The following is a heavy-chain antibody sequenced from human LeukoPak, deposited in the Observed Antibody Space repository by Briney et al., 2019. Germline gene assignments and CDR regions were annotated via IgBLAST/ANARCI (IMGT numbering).Heavy chain of an antibody. D-gene: IGHD3-22*01. CDR1: GDSVSSNSAA. CDR2: TYYRSKWYN. V-gene: IGHV6-1*01. Sequence: SQTLSLTCAISGDSVSSNSAAWNWIRQSPSRGLEWLGRTYYRSKWYNDYAVSVKSRITINPDTSKNQFSLQLNSVTPEDTAVHYCARDSYYYDSSGYEEYYFDYWGQGTLVTVSS. J-gene: IGHJ4*02. CDR3: ARDSYYYDSSGYEEYYFDY.